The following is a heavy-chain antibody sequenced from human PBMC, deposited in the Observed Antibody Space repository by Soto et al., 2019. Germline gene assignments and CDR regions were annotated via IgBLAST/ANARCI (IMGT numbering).Heavy chain of an antibody. Sequence: QVQLVESGGGVVQPGGSLRLSCAASGFTFSNFVMHWVRQAPGKGLEWVAATSYDGKNKDYADSVKGRFTISRDNSKNPLYLQMNSPRHEDTAVYYCAGERVIAATGIFDYWCQGTLVTVSS. CDR1: GFTFSNFV. V-gene: IGHV3-30*04. CDR3: AGERVIAATGIFDY. J-gene: IGHJ4*02. CDR2: TSYDGKNK. D-gene: IGHD6-13*01.